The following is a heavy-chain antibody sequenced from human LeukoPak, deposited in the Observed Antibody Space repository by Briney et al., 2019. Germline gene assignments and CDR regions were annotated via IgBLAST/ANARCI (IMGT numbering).Heavy chain of an antibody. CDR3: ARDRMAQYYFDY. J-gene: IGHJ4*02. V-gene: IGHV1-46*01. Sequence: GASVKVSCKASGYTFTSYHMHWVRQAPGQGLEWVGIINPSGGSTSYAQKFQGRVTMTRDTSTSTVYMELSSLRSEDTAVYYCARDRMAQYYFDYWGQGTLVTVSS. D-gene: IGHD5-24*01. CDR2: INPSGGST. CDR1: GYTFTSYH.